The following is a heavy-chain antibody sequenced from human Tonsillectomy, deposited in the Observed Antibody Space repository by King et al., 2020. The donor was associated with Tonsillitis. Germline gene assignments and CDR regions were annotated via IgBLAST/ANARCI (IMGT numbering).Heavy chain of an antibody. CDR2: IRNKANSYTT. D-gene: IGHD1-26*01. J-gene: IGHJ4*02. Sequence: DVQLVESGGGLVQPGGSLRLSCAASGFTVSDHYMDWFRQAPGKGLEWVGRIRNKANSYTTEYAASVKGRFTISRDDSKKSLYLQMNSLKTEDTAVYYCASGRVGDTDYWGQGTLVTVSS. V-gene: IGHV3-72*01. CDR3: ASGRVGDTDY. CDR1: GFTVSDHY.